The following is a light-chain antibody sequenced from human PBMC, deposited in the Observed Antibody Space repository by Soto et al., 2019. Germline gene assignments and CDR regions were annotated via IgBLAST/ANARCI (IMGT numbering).Light chain of an antibody. CDR3: SSYTSSSTVV. CDR2: EVS. V-gene: IGLV2-14*01. Sequence: QSALTQPASVSGSPGQSITISCTGTSSDVGAYNYVSWYQQNPGKAPKLMISEVSNRPSGVSNRFSGSKSGNTASLTISGLQADDEADYYCSSYTSSSTVVFGGGTKLTVL. J-gene: IGLJ2*01. CDR1: SSDVGAYNY.